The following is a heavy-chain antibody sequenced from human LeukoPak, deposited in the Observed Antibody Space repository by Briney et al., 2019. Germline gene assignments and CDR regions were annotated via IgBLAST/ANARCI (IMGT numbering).Heavy chain of an antibody. CDR1: GFTVSNID. Sequence: PGGSLRLSCEASGFTVSNIDMNWVRQASGKGPEWVSIIHRGGNTFYADSVKSRFIISRDNSKNTLYLQMNSLRAEDTAMYYCGRVKYYVDVWGKGTSVTVSS. CDR3: GRVKYYVDV. CDR2: IHRGGNT. J-gene: IGHJ6*03. V-gene: IGHV3-53*01.